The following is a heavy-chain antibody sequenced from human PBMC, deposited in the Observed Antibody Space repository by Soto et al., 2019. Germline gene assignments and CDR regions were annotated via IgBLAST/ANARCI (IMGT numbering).Heavy chain of an antibody. J-gene: IGHJ4*01. CDR2: IYYSGST. CDR3: ARDLSSSLFDY. Sequence: SETLSLTCTVSGGSISSYYWSWIRQPPGKGLEWIGYIYYSGSTNYNPSLKRRVTISVDTSKNQFSLKLSSVTAADTAVYYCARDLSSSLFDYWGHGTLVTPSS. V-gene: IGHV4-59*01. CDR1: GGSISSYY. D-gene: IGHD6-13*01.